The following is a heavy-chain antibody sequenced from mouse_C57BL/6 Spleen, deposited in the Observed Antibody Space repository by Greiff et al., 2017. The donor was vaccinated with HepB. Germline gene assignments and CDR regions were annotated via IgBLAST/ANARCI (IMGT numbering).Heavy chain of an antibody. D-gene: IGHD2-2*01. J-gene: IGHJ3*01. CDR1: GYTFTEYT. Sequence: QVQLQQSGAELVKPGASVKLSCKASGYTFTEYTIHWVKQRSGQGLEWIGWFYPGSGSIKYNEKFKDKATLTADKSSSTVYMELSRLTSEDSAVSFFSCLEARYYGSAAVASFAYWGQGTLVTVSA. V-gene: IGHV1-62-2*01. CDR3: SCLEARYYGSAAVASFAY. CDR2: FYPGSGSI.